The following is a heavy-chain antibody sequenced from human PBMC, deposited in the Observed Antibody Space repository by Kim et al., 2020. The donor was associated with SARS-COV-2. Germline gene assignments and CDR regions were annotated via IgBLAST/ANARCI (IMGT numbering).Heavy chain of an antibody. D-gene: IGHD2-15*01. J-gene: IGHJ4*02. V-gene: IGHV1-18*04. CDR3: ARGECSGGSCYAIDY. CDR2: ISAYNGNT. CDR1: GYTFTSYG. Sequence: ASVKVSCKASGYTFTSYGISWVRQAPGQGLEWMGWISAYNGNTNYAQKLQGRVTMTTDTSTSTAYMELRSLRSDDTAVYYCARGECSGGSCYAIDYWGQGTLVTVSS.